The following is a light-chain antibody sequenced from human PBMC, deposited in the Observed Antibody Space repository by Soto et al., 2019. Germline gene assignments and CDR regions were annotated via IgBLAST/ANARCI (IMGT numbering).Light chain of an antibody. V-gene: IGLV1-40*01. CDR1: SSNIGAGYD. CDR3: QSYDSSLSGSWV. CDR2: GNS. J-gene: IGLJ3*02. Sequence: QSVLTQPPSVSGAPGQRVTISCPGSSSNIGAGYDVHWYQQLPGTAPKLLIYGNSNRPSGVPDRFSGSKSGTSASLAITGLQAEDEADYSCQSYDSSLSGSWVFGGGTKLTVL.